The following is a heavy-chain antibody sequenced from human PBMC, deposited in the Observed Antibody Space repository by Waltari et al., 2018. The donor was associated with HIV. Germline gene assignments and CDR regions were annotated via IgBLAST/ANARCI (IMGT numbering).Heavy chain of an antibody. Sequence: QVHVVESGGGVVQPGGSLRLSCTASGVHLQLYAKHWVRQAPGRGLEWVAGIRYDGSQEYYGDSVKGRFIISRDNSKNTIFLEMTTLRQEDTAKYRCAKDGAPGRDAVFDIWDQGTMVTVS. CDR1: GVHLQLYA. V-gene: IGHV3-30*02. CDR3: AKDGAPGRDAVFDI. CDR2: IRYDGSQE. J-gene: IGHJ3*01. D-gene: IGHD1-26*01.